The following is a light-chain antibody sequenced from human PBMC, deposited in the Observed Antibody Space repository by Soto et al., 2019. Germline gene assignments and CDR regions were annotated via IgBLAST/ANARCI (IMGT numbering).Light chain of an antibody. CDR1: QTVFSSC. CDR3: QQYNDWPPIN. V-gene: IGKV3D-15*01. CDR2: GAS. J-gene: IGKJ5*01. Sequence: EIVLTQSPGTLSLSPGEISTLSCRASQTVFSSCLSWYQQKPGQAPRLLIYGASTRATGIPARFSGSGSGTEFTLTISSLQSEDFAVYYCQQYNDWPPINFGQGTRLEIK.